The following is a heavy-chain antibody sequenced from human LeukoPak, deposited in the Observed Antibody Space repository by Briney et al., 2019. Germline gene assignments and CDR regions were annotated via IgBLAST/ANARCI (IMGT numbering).Heavy chain of an antibody. Sequence: GGSLRLSCAASGFTFSSYGMHWVRQAPGKGLEWVAVIWYDGSNKYYADSVEGRFTISRDNSKNTLYLQMNSLRAEDTAVYYCAREVVSKDSSGYLDYWGQGTLVTVSS. CDR1: GFTFSSYG. V-gene: IGHV3-33*01. J-gene: IGHJ4*02. D-gene: IGHD3-22*01. CDR2: IWYDGSNK. CDR3: AREVVSKDSSGYLDY.